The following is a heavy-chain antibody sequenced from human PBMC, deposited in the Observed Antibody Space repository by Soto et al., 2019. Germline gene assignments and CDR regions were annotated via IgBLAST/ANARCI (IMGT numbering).Heavy chain of an antibody. CDR1: GYTFTSYY. J-gene: IGHJ6*02. D-gene: IGHD6-13*01. CDR3: ARGRGSSSSYYYYYGMDV. V-gene: IGHV1-46*01. CDR2: INPSGGST. Sequence: ASVKVSCKASGYTFTSYYMHWVRQAPGQGLEWMGIINPSGGSTSYAQKFQGRVTMTRDTSTSTVYMELNSLRAGDTAVYYCARGRGSSSSYYYYYGMDVWGQGTTVTVSS.